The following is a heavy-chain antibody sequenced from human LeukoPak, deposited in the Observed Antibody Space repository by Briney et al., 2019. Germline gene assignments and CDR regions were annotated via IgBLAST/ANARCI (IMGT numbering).Heavy chain of an antibody. CDR3: ARDCSSSWSRSAFDI. V-gene: IGHV3-33*01. J-gene: IGHJ3*02. CDR1: GFTFSSYG. D-gene: IGHD6-13*01. CDR2: VWYDGSNK. Sequence: GRSLRLSCAASGFTFSSYGMHWVRQAPGKGLEWVAVVWYDGSNKYYADSVKGRFTISRDNSKNTLYLQMNSLRAEDTAVYYCARDCSSSWSRSAFDIWGQGTMVTVSS.